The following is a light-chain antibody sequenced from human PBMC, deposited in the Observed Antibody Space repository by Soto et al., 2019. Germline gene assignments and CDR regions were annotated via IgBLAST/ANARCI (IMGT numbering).Light chain of an antibody. CDR2: KAS. J-gene: IGKJ2*01. Sequence: DIPMTQSPSTLSASVRDRVTITCRASQSISSWLAWYQQKPGKAPKLLIYKASSLESGVPSRFSGSGSGTEFTLTISSLQPDDFATYYCQQYNNYPYTFGQGTKLEIK. V-gene: IGKV1-5*03. CDR1: QSISSW. CDR3: QQYNNYPYT.